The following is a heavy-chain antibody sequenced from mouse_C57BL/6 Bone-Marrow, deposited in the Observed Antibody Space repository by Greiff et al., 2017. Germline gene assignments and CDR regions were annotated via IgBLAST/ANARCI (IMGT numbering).Heavy chain of an antibody. V-gene: IGHV1-74*01. CDR2: IHPSDSDT. CDR3: AIGDVCYDYDDWFAY. D-gene: IGHD2-4*01. CDR1: GYTFTSYW. Sequence: VQLQQPGAELVKPGASVKVSCKASGYTFTSYWMHWVKQRPGQGLEWIGRIHPSDSDTNYNQKFKGKATLTVDKSSSTAYMQLSSLTSEDSAVYYCAIGDVCYDYDDWFAYWGQGTLVTVSA. J-gene: IGHJ3*01.